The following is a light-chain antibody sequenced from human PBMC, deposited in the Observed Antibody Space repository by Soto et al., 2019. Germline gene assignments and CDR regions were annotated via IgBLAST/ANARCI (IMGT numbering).Light chain of an antibody. CDR3: QQYNVYPYT. V-gene: IGKV1-5*03. Sequence: DIQMTQSPSTLSASVGDRVTITCRASESIKTWLAWYQQRPGKAPNLLIYKASSLQSGVSSRFSGSGSGTEFTLIISSLRPDDSATYYCQQYNVYPYTFGQGTKVQI. J-gene: IGKJ2*01. CDR2: KAS. CDR1: ESIKTW.